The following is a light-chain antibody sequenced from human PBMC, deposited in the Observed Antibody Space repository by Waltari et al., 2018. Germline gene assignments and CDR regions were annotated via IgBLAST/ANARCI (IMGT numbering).Light chain of an antibody. Sequence: QSALTQPRSVSGSPGQSVTISCTGTSSDVGGYNYVSWYQQHPGKAPKLMIYDVSKRPSGVPDRFSGSKSGTTASLTISGLQAEDEADYYCCSYAGSYTSAVVFGGGTKLTVL. CDR1: SSDVGGYNY. CDR3: CSYAGSYTSAVV. CDR2: DVS. J-gene: IGLJ2*01. V-gene: IGLV2-11*01.